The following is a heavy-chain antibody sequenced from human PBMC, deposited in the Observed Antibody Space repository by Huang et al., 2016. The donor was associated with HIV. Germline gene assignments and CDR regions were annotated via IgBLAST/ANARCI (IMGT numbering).Heavy chain of an antibody. CDR2: IIPTLGTA. CDR3: ATVDYYDTSGPQRGYFDN. V-gene: IGHV1-69*01. J-gene: IGHJ4*02. Sequence: QVQLVQSGAEVKKPGSSVKVSCKASGGSFRNFAIGWVRKAPGQGLEWIGGIIPTLGTANYAQKFQGRVTIIADESTSTAYMELSSLRSEDTAVYYCATVDYYDTSGPQRGYFDNWGQGTLVTVSS. CDR1: GGSFRNFA. D-gene: IGHD3-22*01.